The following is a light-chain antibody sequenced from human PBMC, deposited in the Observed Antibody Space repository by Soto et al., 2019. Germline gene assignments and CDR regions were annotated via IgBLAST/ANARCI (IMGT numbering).Light chain of an antibody. Sequence: EIVLTQSPATLSLSPGERATLSCRASQSVNIYLAWYQQKPGQAPRLLINNAFNRATGIPARFSGSGSGTDFTLTISSLEPEDFAVYYCQQYGSSPPITFGQGTRLEIK. CDR2: NAF. CDR3: QQYGSSPPIT. CDR1: QSVNIY. J-gene: IGKJ5*01. V-gene: IGKV3-11*01.